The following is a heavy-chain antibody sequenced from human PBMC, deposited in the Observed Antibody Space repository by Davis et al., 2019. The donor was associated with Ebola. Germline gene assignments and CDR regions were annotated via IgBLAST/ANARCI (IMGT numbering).Heavy chain of an antibody. CDR1: GFTFSNAW. Sequence: GESLKISCAASGFTFSNAWMSWVRQAPGKGLEWVSSISSSSSYIYYADSVKGRFTISRDNAKNTLYLQMNSLRAEDTAVYYCARGRRFVDNSGNYQYFYGVDVWGQGTTVTVSS. V-gene: IGHV3-21*01. CDR2: ISSSSSYI. J-gene: IGHJ6*02. CDR3: ARGRRFVDNSGNYQYFYGVDV. D-gene: IGHD3-16*02.